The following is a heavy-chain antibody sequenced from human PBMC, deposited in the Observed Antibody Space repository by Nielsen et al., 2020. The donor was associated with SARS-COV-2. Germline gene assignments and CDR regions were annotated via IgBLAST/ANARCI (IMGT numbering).Heavy chain of an antibody. V-gene: IGHV4-39*07. J-gene: IGHJ6*02. CDR1: GGSISSSGYY. Sequence: SETLSLTCTVSGGSISSSGYYWGWIRQPPGKGLEWIGSIYYSGNTNYNPSLKSRVTISVDTSKNQFSLKLSSVTAADTAVYFCAGGRFLEWLFPNYYGMDVWGQGTTVTVSS. CDR3: AGGRFLEWLFPNYYGMDV. CDR2: IYYSGNT. D-gene: IGHD3-3*01.